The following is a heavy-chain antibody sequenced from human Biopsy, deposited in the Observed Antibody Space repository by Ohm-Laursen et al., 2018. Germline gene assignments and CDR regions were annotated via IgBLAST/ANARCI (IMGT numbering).Heavy chain of an antibody. J-gene: IGHJ4*02. CDR2: IKSESDGGTT. V-gene: IGHV3-15*01. CDR3: SAMATF. Sequence: SLRLSCAASGFPFSNALMNWVRQASGKGLEWVSRIKSESDGGTTDYAGPVTGRCTISRDDSKNTLYVQMNSLKTEDTAVYYCSAMATFWGQGTLVTVSS. D-gene: IGHD3-16*01. CDR1: GFPFSNAL.